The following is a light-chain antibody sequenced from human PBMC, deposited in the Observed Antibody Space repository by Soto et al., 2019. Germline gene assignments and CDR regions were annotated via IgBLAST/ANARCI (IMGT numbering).Light chain of an antibody. CDR1: SSDVGGYNY. J-gene: IGLJ2*01. Sequence: QSALTQPASVSGSPGQSITISCTGTSSDVGGYNYVSWYQQHPGKAPKLMIYDVNNRPSGVSNRFSGSKSCNTAALTISGLQAEDEADYYCISYTSSSLLFGGGTKLTVL. V-gene: IGLV2-14*01. CDR3: ISYTSSSLL. CDR2: DVN.